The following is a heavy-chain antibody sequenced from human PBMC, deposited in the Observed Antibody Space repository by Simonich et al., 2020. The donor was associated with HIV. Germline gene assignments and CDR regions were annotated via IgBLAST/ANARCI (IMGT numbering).Heavy chain of an antibody. Sequence: QVQLQQWGAGLLKPSETLSLTCAVYGGSFMKYHWSWIRQPPGKGLGWLGEVKQSGSTTYNTSLKSRVTRSVDSSKNQFSLKLSSMTAADTAVYYCARHMCSVSSCSEGYNWFAPWGQGTLVTVSS. J-gene: IGHJ5*02. D-gene: IGHD2-15*01. CDR2: VKQSGST. CDR3: ARHMCSVSSCSEGYNWFAP. CDR1: GGSFMKYH. V-gene: IGHV4-34*01.